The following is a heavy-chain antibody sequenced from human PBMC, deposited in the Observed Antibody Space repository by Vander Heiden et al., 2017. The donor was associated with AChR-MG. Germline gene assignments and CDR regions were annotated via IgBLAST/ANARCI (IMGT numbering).Heavy chain of an antibody. CDR1: GFSFSSYG. J-gene: IGHJ4*02. V-gene: IGHV3-30*18. CDR3: AKETTRGYSFGGGLDY. CDR2: ISYDGTNI. D-gene: IGHD5-18*01. Sequence: QVQLVESGGGVVQPGRSLRLSCAASGFSFSSYGLHSVRQAPGKGLEWVAGISYDGTNIFYADSVKGRFTISRDNSKNTLYLQIRSLTIDDTAVYYCAKETTRGYSFGGGLDYWGQGTLVTVSS.